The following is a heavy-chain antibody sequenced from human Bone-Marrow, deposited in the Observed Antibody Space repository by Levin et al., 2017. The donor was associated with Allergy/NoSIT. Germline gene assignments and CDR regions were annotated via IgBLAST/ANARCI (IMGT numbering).Heavy chain of an antibody. CDR3: ARETALSISSSGRFVS. Sequence: PGGSLRLSCEVSGFSVTGYYMSWLRQAPGKGLEWLSYISPSGQTVFYGSSVKGRFSISRDKANNSVHLQMNSLRADDTGVYFCARETALSISSSGRFVSWGQGIQVTVS. D-gene: IGHD3-10*01. V-gene: IGHV3-11*01. CDR1: GFSVTGYY. J-gene: IGHJ4*02. CDR2: ISPSGQTV.